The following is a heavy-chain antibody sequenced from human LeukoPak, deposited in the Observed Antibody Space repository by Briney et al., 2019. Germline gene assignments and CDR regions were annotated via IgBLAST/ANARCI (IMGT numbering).Heavy chain of an antibody. CDR1: GYTFTSYD. V-gene: IGHV1-8*01. J-gene: IGHJ4*02. Sequence: ASVKVSCKASGYTFTSYDFNWVRQATGQRPEWMGWMSPDSGDTGYAQKFQDRVTMTRNTSISTAYMELSSLRSDDTAVYYCARLAVAGTDYWGQGTLVTVSS. D-gene: IGHD6-19*01. CDR2: MSPDSGDT. CDR3: ARLAVAGTDY.